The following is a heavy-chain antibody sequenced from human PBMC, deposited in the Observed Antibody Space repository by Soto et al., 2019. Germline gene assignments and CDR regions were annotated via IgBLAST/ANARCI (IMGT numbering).Heavy chain of an antibody. Sequence: ASVKVSCKTSGYTFTSYDINWVRQATGQGLEWMGWMNPNSGNTGYAQKFQGRVTMTRNTSISTAYMELSSLRSEDTAVYYCARYSSSWYRWFDPWGQGTLVTVSS. V-gene: IGHV1-8*01. D-gene: IGHD6-13*01. CDR3: ARYSSSWYRWFDP. CDR2: MNPNSGNT. J-gene: IGHJ5*02. CDR1: GYTFTSYD.